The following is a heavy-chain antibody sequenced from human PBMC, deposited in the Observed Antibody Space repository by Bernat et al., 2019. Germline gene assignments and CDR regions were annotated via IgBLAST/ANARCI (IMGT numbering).Heavy chain of an antibody. J-gene: IGHJ6*02. CDR2: IYYSGST. D-gene: IGHD3-3*01. V-gene: IGHV4-39*01. CDR3: ARHPYYDLWSGYYNYYYYGMDV. CDR1: GGSISSSSYY. Sequence: QLQLQESGPGLVKPSETLSLTCTVSGGSISSSSYYWGWTRQPPGKGLEWIGSIYYSGSTYYNPSLKSRVTISVDTSKEQFSLKLSSVTAADTAVYYCARHPYYDLWSGYYNYYYYGMDVWGQGTTVTVSS.